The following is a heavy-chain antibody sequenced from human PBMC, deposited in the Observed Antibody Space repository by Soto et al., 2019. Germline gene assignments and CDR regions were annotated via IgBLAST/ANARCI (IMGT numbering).Heavy chain of an antibody. Sequence: QLLESGPGLVKPSETLSLTCTVSGGSISSSSYYWGWIRQPPGKGLEWIGSIYYSGSTYYNPSLKSRVTISVDTSKNQFSLKLSSVTAADTAVYYCARYCSGGSCHLHFDFWGQGTLVTVSS. J-gene: IGHJ4*02. CDR3: ARYCSGGSCHLHFDF. CDR1: GGSISSSSYY. V-gene: IGHV4-39*01. D-gene: IGHD2-15*01. CDR2: IYYSGST.